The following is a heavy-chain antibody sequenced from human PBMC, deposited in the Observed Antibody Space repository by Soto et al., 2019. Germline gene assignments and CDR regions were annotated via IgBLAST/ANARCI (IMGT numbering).Heavy chain of an antibody. J-gene: IGHJ4*02. CDR2: TYYNGNA. V-gene: IGHV4-39*01. Sequence: SETLSLTCTVSGGSIDRSNYYWDWIRQPPGKGLEWIGTTYYNGNAYYNPSLQSRVTMSVDTSKNQFSLKLISVTAADTAVYYCARHFVAVVIKGWGYWGQGTLVTVS. CDR1: GGSIDRSNYY. D-gene: IGHD3-22*01. CDR3: ARHFVAVVIKGWGY.